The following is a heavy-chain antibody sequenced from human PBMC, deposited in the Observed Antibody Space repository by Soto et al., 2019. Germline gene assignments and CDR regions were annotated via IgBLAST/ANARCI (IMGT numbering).Heavy chain of an antibody. CDR1: GFTVSSNY. CDR3: AISGAYYYYYMDV. CDR2: IYSGGST. D-gene: IGHD1-26*01. J-gene: IGHJ6*03. Sequence: EVQLVESGGGLVQPGGSLRLSCAASGFTVSSNYMSWVRQAPGKGLEWVSVIYSGGSTYYADSVKGRFTISRDNSKNTLYLQMNSLRAEDTAVYYCAISGAYYYYYMDVWGKGTTVTVSS. V-gene: IGHV3-66*01.